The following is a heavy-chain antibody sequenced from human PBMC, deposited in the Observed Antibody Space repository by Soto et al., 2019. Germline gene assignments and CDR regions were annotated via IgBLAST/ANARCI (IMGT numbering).Heavy chain of an antibody. V-gene: IGHV4-39*01. D-gene: IGHD2-2*01. Sequence: SETLYLTCSVSGGSISSSSYYWGWIRQPPGKGLEWIGSIYYSGSTYYNPSLKSRVTISVDTSKNQFSLKLSSVTAADTAVYYCAGTVPAAKSDWFDPWGQGTLVTVSS. J-gene: IGHJ5*02. CDR1: GGSISSSSYY. CDR2: IYYSGST. CDR3: AGTVPAAKSDWFDP.